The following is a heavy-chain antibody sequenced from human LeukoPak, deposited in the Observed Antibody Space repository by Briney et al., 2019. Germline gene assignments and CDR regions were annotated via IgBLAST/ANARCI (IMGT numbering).Heavy chain of an antibody. J-gene: IGHJ4*02. CDR1: GFTFSRYA. CDR2: ISSNGGST. D-gene: IGHD3-10*01. Sequence: GGSLRLSCSASGFTFSRYAMHWVRQAPGKGLEYVSAISSNGGSTYYADSVKGRFTISRDNSRNTLHLQMSSLRVEDTAVYYCVKDSSSGSYFDYWGQGTLVTVSP. CDR3: VKDSSSGSYFDY. V-gene: IGHV3-64D*06.